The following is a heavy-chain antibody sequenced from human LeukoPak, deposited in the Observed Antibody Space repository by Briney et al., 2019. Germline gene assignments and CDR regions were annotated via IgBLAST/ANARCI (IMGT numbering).Heavy chain of an antibody. D-gene: IGHD3-22*01. CDR2: ISSSSSYI. J-gene: IGHJ1*01. Sequence: PGGSLRLSCAAPGFTFSSYSMNWVRQAPGKGLEWVSSISSSSSYIYYADSVKGRLTISRDNAKNSLYLQMNSLRAEDTAVYYCSRLKYYYDSSGLFQHWGQGTLVTVSS. CDR1: GFTFSSYS. CDR3: SRLKYYYDSSGLFQH. V-gene: IGHV3-21*01.